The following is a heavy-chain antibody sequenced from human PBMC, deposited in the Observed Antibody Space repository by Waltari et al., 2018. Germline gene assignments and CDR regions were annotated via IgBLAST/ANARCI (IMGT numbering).Heavy chain of an antibody. V-gene: IGHV3-23*01. J-gene: IGHJ5*02. CDR2: ISGSGGST. CDR1: GFTFSSYA. CDR3: AKCSIQTGRFDP. Sequence: EVQLLESGGGLVQPGGSLRLSCAASGFTFSSYAMSWVRQAPGKGLEWVSAISGSGGSTYYADSVKGRFTISRDNSKNTLYLQMNSLRAEDTAVYYSAKCSIQTGRFDPWGQGTLVTVSS. D-gene: IGHD3-10*02.